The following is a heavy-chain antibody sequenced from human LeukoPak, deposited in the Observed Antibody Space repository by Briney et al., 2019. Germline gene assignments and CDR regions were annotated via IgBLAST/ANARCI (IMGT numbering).Heavy chain of an antibody. CDR1: GFTFSSYS. CDR2: ISSSSSYI. D-gene: IGHD5-18*01. V-gene: IGHV3-21*01. Sequence: GGSLRLSCAASGFTFSSYSMNWVRQAPGKGLEWVSSISSSSSYIYYADSVKGRFTISRDNAKNSLYLQMNSLRAEDTAVYYCARDILGSYGPKRDYWGQGTLVTVSS. CDR3: ARDILGSYGPKRDY. J-gene: IGHJ4*02.